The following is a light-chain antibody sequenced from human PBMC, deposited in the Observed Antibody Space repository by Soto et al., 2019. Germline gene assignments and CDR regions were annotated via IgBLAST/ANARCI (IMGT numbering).Light chain of an antibody. CDR1: QSISSW. CDR3: QQYNSLWT. J-gene: IGKJ1*01. V-gene: IGKV1-5*01. Sequence: DIQMTPSPSTLSASVGDRVTITCRASQSISSWVAWYQQKPGKAPKLMIYDASSLESGVPSRFSGSGSWTEFTLTISSLQPDDFATYYCQQYNSLWTFGQGTKVEIK. CDR2: DAS.